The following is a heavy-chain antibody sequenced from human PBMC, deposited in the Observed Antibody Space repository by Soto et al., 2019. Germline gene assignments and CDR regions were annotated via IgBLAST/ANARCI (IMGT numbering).Heavy chain of an antibody. CDR2: ISDSGST. CDR3: AKDVGGHYCTPTSCLYFFHS. CDR1: GFSFNNYA. D-gene: IGHD2-2*01. J-gene: IGHJ4*02. V-gene: IGHV3-23*01. Sequence: EVQLLESGGGLVQPGGSLRLSCAASGFSFNNYAMNWVRQAPGQGLEWVSTISDSGSTYYADSLKGRFTISRDNSKNTLYLQMKSLRAEDTAVYFCAKDVGGHYCTPTSCLYFFHSWGRGTLVTVSS.